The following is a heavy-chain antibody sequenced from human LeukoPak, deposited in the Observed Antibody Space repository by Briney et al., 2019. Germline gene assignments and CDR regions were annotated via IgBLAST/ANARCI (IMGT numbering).Heavy chain of an antibody. Sequence: GGSLRLSCSASGFTFSSFVMHWVRQAPGKRLEYVSAIGSKGHSTYYADSVKGRFTISRDNSKNRLYLQMNSLRPEDTAVYYCAKDQGNGGSLLDYWGQGTLVTVSS. J-gene: IGHJ4*02. V-gene: IGHV3-64*04. CDR1: GFTFSSFV. CDR2: IGSKGHST. D-gene: IGHD1-26*01. CDR3: AKDQGNGGSLLDY.